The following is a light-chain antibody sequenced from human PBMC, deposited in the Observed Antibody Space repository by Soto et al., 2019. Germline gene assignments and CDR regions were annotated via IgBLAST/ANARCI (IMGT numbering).Light chain of an antibody. CDR2: DAS. Sequence: DIQITQSPSTLSASVGDRVTITCRASQSITSWLAWYQQKPGKAPNLLIYDASSLQSGVPSRFSGSGSGTELTLTISSLQPDDSATYYCQQYNSHDDIAFGRGTKVEIK. J-gene: IGKJ4*01. CDR1: QSITSW. V-gene: IGKV1-5*01. CDR3: QQYNSHDDIA.